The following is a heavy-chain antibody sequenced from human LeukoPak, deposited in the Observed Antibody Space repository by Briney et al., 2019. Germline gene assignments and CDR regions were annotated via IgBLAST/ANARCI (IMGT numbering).Heavy chain of an antibody. CDR2: IWYDGSNK. CDR1: GFTFSSYW. D-gene: IGHD3-10*01. Sequence: GGSLRLSRAASGFTFSSYWMSWVRQAPGKGLEWVAVIWYDGSNKYYADSVKGRFTISRDNSKNTLYLQMNSLRAEDTAVYYCARDQRLTMVRGVIGYWGQGTLVTVSS. CDR3: ARDQRLTMVRGVIGY. V-gene: IGHV3-33*08. J-gene: IGHJ4*02.